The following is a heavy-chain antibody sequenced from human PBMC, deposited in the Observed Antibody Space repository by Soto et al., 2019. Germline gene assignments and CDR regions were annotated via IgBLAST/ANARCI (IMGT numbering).Heavy chain of an antibody. D-gene: IGHD4-17*01. V-gene: IGHV3-53*04. CDR3: ARVDYGDYPAGYYGMDV. Sequence: EVQLVESGGGLVQPGGSLRLSCAASGFTVSSNYMSWVRQAPGKGLEWVSVIYSGGSTYYADSVKGRFTISRHNSKNTLYLQMHSLRAEDTAVYYGARVDYGDYPAGYYGMDVWGQGTTVTVSS. J-gene: IGHJ6*02. CDR2: IYSGGST. CDR1: GFTVSSNY.